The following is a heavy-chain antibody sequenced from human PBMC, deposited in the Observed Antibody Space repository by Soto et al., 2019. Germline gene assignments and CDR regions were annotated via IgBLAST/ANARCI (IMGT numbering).Heavy chain of an antibody. Sequence: GSLRLSCAASGFTFSSYSMNWVRQAPGKGLEWVSSISSSSSYIYYADSVKGRFTISRDNAKNSLYLQMNSLRAEDTAVYYCARLSSGIAVAAQGSVDYWGQGTLVTVSS. D-gene: IGHD6-19*01. V-gene: IGHV3-21*01. CDR3: ARLSSGIAVAAQGSVDY. CDR2: ISSSSSYI. J-gene: IGHJ4*02. CDR1: GFTFSSYS.